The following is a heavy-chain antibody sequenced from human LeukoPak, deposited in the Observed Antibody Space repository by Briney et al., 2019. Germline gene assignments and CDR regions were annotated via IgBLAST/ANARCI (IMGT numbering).Heavy chain of an antibody. CDR2: IIPFFGTA. CDR1: GGTFSSYA. J-gene: IGHJ4*02. D-gene: IGHD4-17*01. V-gene: IGHV1-69*01. Sequence: SVKISCKASGGTFSSYAISWVRQAPGHGLEWMGGIIPFFGTANYAQKFEGRVTITADESTSTAYMELSSLRSEDTAVYYCARLPDYGDYGDDYWGQGTLVTVSS. CDR3: ARLPDYGDYGDDY.